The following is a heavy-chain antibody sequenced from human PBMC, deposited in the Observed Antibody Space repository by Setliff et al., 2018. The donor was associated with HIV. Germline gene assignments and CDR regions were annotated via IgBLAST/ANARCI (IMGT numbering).Heavy chain of an antibody. Sequence: GGSLRLSCVGSGFSFSSYGMHWVRQAPGKGLEWVAGINNDTTTTTYADSVKGRFSISRDNAKNTLYLQMNSLRAEDTATYYCVRGTSAYPGIEFWGQGTMVTVSS. CDR3: VRGTSAYPGIEF. D-gene: IGHD6-25*01. V-gene: IGHV3-74*01. CDR1: GFSFSSYG. J-gene: IGHJ4*02. CDR2: INNDTTTT.